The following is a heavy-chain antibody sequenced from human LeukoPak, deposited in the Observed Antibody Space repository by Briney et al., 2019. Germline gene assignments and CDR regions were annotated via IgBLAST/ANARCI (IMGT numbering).Heavy chain of an antibody. CDR2: ITGSSSYI. Sequence: GGSLRLSCAASGFTFSSYSMNWVRQAPGKGLEWVSSITGSSSYIYYADSVKGRFTISRDNAKNSLYLQMNSLRAGDSAVYYCAKEIWPTVTTPGHTYFDYWGQGALVTVSS. CDR1: GFTFSSYS. CDR3: AKEIWPTVTTPGHTYFDY. V-gene: IGHV3-21*01. D-gene: IGHD4-17*01. J-gene: IGHJ4*02.